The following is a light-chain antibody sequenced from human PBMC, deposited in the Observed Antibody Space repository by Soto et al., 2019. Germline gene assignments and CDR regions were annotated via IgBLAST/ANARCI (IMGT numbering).Light chain of an antibody. Sequence: DLQMTQSPSTLSASVGDRVTITCRASQSLSSWLAWYQQKPGKAPNLLIYKASSLESGVPSRFGGRGSGTEFPLTISRPQPDDVATYYCQQEKSYPDTFGQGDQAGDQT. CDR2: KAS. CDR3: QQEKSYPDT. V-gene: IGKV1-5*03. CDR1: QSLSSW. J-gene: IGKJ2*01.